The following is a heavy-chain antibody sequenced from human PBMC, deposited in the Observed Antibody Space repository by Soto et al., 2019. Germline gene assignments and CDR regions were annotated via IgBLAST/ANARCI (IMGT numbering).Heavy chain of an antibody. CDR3: ARYGYSSGWYLGTGMDV. CDR2: ISTYNGNT. D-gene: IGHD6-19*01. V-gene: IGHV1-18*04. J-gene: IGHJ6*02. Sequence: QVQLVQSGAEVKKPGASLKVSCQASGYTFTEFGITWVRQAPGQGLAWVGWISTYNGNTNYAQNLQGRVNMTPDTSTHTAYMELRGLRSDDTAVYYCARYGYSSGWYLGTGMDVWGQGTPVTVSS. CDR1: GYTFTEFG.